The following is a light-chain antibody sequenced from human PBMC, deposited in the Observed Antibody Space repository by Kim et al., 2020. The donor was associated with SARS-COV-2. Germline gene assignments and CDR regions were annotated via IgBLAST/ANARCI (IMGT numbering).Light chain of an antibody. CDR3: QVWDSSSDHWV. J-gene: IGLJ3*02. CDR1: NIGSKT. Sequence: YELTQPPSVSVAPGKTARITCGGNNIGSKTVHWYQQKPGQAPVLVIYYDSDRPSGIPERFSGSNSGNTATLTISRVEAGDEADYYCQVWDSSSDHWVFGGGTQLTVL. CDR2: YDS. V-gene: IGLV3-21*04.